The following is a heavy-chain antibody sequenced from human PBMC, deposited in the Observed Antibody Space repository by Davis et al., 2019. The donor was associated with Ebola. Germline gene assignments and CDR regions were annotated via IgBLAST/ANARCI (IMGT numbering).Heavy chain of an antibody. D-gene: IGHD1-26*01. J-gene: IGHJ4*02. Sequence: ASVKVSCKASGYTFTGYYMHWVRQAPGQGLEWMGWINPNSGGTNYAQKFQGRVTMTRDTSISTAYMELSRLRSDDTAVYHCARDIVGATSFDYWGQGTLVTVSS. CDR1: GYTFTGYY. V-gene: IGHV1-2*02. CDR2: INPNSGGT. CDR3: ARDIVGATSFDY.